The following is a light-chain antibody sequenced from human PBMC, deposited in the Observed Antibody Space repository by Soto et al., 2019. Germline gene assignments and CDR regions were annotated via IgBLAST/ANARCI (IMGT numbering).Light chain of an antibody. CDR1: STDFVSYNR. Sequence: QSALTQPPSVSGSPGQSVTISCTGTSTDFVSYNRVSWYQQPPGTAPKLMIYEVSKRPSGVPDRFSGSKSVNTASLTISGLQAADEADYYCSLYTSENAYVFGTGTKVTV. J-gene: IGLJ1*01. CDR3: SLYTSENAYV. V-gene: IGLV2-18*01. CDR2: EVS.